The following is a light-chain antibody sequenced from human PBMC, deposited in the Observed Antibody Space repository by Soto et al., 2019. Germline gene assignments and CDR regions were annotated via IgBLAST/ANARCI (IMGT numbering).Light chain of an antibody. CDR1: SSNIGAGYD. V-gene: IGLV1-40*01. CDR3: QSYDTSLKNAV. J-gene: IGLJ2*01. CDR2: GNN. Sequence: QSVLTQPPSVSGAPGQTITISCTGSSSNIGAGYDVHWYQQLPGRAPKLLIYGNNNRPSGVPDRFSSSKSGTSVSLDIPGRRGEDDAHYHCQSYDTSLKNAVLGGGTKRTVL.